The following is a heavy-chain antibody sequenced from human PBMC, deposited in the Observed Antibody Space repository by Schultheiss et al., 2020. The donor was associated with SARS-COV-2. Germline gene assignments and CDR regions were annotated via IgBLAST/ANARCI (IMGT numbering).Heavy chain of an antibody. CDR2: ISDNGNNK. CDR3: ARVMMAVGARGYYYTMDV. V-gene: IGHV3-30*12. CDR1: GFTFSSYG. J-gene: IGHJ6*02. Sequence: GGSLRLSCAASGFTFSSYGMHWARQAPGKGLEWVTFISDNGNNKQYADSVKGRFTISRDNAKNSLYLQMDSLRAEDTAVYYCARVMMAVGARGYYYTMDVWGQGTTVTVSS. D-gene: IGHD2-15*01.